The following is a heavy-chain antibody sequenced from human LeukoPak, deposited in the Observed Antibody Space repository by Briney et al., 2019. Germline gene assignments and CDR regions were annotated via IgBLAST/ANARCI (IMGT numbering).Heavy chain of an antibody. D-gene: IGHD3-10*01. J-gene: IGHJ6*03. CDR3: ARGVIPIWFGERRYYYYYMDV. Sequence: GASVKVSCKASGYTFTSYGISWVRQAPGQGLEWMGWISAYNGNTNYAQKLQGRVTMATDTSTSTAYMELSSLRSEDTAVYYCARGVIPIWFGERRYYYYYMDVWGKGTTVTISS. CDR2: ISAYNGNT. CDR1: GYTFTSYG. V-gene: IGHV1-18*01.